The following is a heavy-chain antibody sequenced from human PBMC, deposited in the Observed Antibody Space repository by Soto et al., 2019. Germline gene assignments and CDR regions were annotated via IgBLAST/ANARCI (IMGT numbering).Heavy chain of an antibody. CDR1: GFTFSSYA. CDR3: ARGQAVRGVILYYYYYGMDV. D-gene: IGHD3-10*01. CDR2: ISYDGSNK. V-gene: IGHV3-30-3*01. Sequence: LRLSFAASGFTFSSYAMHWVRQAPGKGLEWVAVISYDGSNKYYADSVKGRFTISRDNSKNTLYLQMNSLRAEDTAVYYCARGQAVRGVILYYYYYGMDVWGQGTTVTVSS. J-gene: IGHJ6*02.